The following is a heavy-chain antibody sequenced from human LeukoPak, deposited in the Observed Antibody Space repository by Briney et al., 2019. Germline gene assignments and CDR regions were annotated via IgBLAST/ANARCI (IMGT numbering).Heavy chain of an antibody. J-gene: IGHJ4*02. D-gene: IGHD6-13*01. Sequence: GGSLRLSCAASGFSFSSFSMNWVRQAPGRGLEWVSYISGGSSFTYYVDSVKGRFTISRDNSKNTLYLQMNSLRAEDTAVYYCAKFSRIAAAGPFDYWGQGALVTVSS. CDR1: GFSFSSFS. CDR3: AKFSRIAAAGPFDY. CDR2: ISGGSSFT. V-gene: IGHV3-21*04.